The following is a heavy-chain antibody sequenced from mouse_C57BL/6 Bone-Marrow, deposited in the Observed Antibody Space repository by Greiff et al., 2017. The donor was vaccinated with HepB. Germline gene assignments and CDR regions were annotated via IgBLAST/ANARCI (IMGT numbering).Heavy chain of an antibody. D-gene: IGHD2-4*01. V-gene: IGHV1-64*01. CDR3: EREGGWDYGYFDY. J-gene: IGHJ2*01. Sequence: QVQLQQPGAELVKPGASVKLSCKASGYTFTSYWMHWVKQRPGQGLEWIGMIHPNSGSTNYNEKFKSKATLTVDKSSSTAYMQLSSLTSEDSSVYYCEREGGWDYGYFDYWGQGTTLTVSS. CDR2: IHPNSGST. CDR1: GYTFTSYW.